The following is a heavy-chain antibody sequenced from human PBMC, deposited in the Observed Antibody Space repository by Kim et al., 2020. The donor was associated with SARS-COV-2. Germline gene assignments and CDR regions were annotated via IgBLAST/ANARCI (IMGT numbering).Heavy chain of an antibody. J-gene: IGHJ4*02. CDR1: GYTFSSYD. V-gene: IGHV1-8*01. D-gene: IGHD1-1*01. CDR2: MNPNSGNT. CDR3: ARGHAWNGGPYYFDY. Sequence: ASVKVPCKASGYTFSSYDINWVRQATGQGLEWMGWMNPNSGNTGYAQKFQGRVTMTRNTSTSTAYMDLSSLRSEDTAVYYCARGHAWNGGPYYFDYWGQGTLVTVSS.